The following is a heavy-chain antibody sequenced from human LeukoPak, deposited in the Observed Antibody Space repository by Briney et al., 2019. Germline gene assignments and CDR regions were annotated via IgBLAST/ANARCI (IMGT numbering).Heavy chain of an antibody. Sequence: GGSLILSCAASGFTFSDYYMSWIRQAPGKGLEWVSYISSSSSYTNYADSVKGRFTISRDNAKNSLYLQMNSLRAEDTAVYYCARDSYDFDYWGQGTLVTVSS. CDR2: ISSSSSYT. D-gene: IGHD2-2*01. CDR3: ARDSYDFDY. CDR1: GFTFSDYY. J-gene: IGHJ4*02. V-gene: IGHV3-11*05.